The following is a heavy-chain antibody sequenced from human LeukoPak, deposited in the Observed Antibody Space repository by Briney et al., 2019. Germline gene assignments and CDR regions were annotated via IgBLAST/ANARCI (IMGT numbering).Heavy chain of an antibody. Sequence: SETLSLTCTVSGDSISTSNSYWGWIRQPPGKGLEWIGSIYYSGNTYYNASLKSRVTISVDTSKNQFSLKLSSVTAADAAVYYCARGRGLVVVAATARTRWFDPWGQGTLVTVSS. CDR1: GDSISTSNSY. J-gene: IGHJ5*02. D-gene: IGHD2-15*01. CDR3: ARGRGLVVVAATARTRWFDP. V-gene: IGHV4-39*01. CDR2: IYYSGNT.